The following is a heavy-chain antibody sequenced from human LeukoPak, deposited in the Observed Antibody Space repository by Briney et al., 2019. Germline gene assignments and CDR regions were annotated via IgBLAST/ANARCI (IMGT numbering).Heavy chain of an antibody. V-gene: IGHV3-23*01. CDR3: ARTVTPEYYDFWSALGYFDY. CDR1: GFIFSSYA. D-gene: IGHD3-3*01. CDR2: ISGSGEST. J-gene: IGHJ4*02. Sequence: GGSLRLSCEGSGFIFSSYAMTWVRQAPGKGLQWVSSISGSGESTYYADSMKGRFTISRDNAKNSLYLQMNSLRAEDTAVYYCARTVTPEYYDFWSALGYFDYWGQGTLVTVSS.